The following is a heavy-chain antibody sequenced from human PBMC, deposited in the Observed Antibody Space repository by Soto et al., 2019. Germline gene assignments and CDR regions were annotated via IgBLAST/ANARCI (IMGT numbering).Heavy chain of an antibody. CDR2: ISYDGSNK. D-gene: IGHD3-10*01. CDR3: ANQITMVRGNPGY. Sequence: VVSLRISCAASGFTFISYGMHWVRQAPGKGLEWVAVISYDGSNKYYADSVKGRFTISRDNSKNTLYLQMNSLRAEDTAVYYCANQITMVRGNPGYWGQGTLVTVSS. CDR1: GFTFISYG. V-gene: IGHV3-30*18. J-gene: IGHJ4*02.